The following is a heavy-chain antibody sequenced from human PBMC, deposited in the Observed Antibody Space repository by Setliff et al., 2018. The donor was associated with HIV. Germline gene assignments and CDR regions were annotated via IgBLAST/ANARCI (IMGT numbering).Heavy chain of an antibody. CDR2: IKSGGTA. CDR1: GFTFSNAW. D-gene: IGHD2-15*01. V-gene: IGHV3-15*05. J-gene: IGHJ4*02. CDR3: TADLPDSAPYCFDY. Sequence: ETLSLSCAASGFTFSNAWMNWVRQAPGKGLEWVAQIKSGGTADYAAPVKGRFTISRDDSKNVVSLQMDSLKTEDTAVYYCTADLPDSAPYCFDYWGQGALVTVSS.